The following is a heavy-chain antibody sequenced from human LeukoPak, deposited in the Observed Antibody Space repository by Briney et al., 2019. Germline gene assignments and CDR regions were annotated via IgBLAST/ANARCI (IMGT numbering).Heavy chain of an antibody. CDR2: INPNSGGT. CDR1: GYTFTGYY. CDR3: ARGGPLVLLWFGESQDY. Sequence: GASVNVSCKASGYTFTGYYMHWVRQAPGQGLEWMGRINPNSGGTNYAQKFQGRVTMTRDTSISTAYMELSRLRSDDTAVYYCARGGPLVLLWFGESQDYWGQGTLVTVSS. D-gene: IGHD3-10*01. J-gene: IGHJ4*02. V-gene: IGHV1-2*06.